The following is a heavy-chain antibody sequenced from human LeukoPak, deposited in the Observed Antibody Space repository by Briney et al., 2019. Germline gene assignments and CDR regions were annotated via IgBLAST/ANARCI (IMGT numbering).Heavy chain of an antibody. CDR2: INPDSGDT. D-gene: IGHD1-26*01. V-gene: IGHV1-2*02. CDR3: AREGSSSGSFSESLDY. J-gene: IGHJ4*02. Sequence: ASVKVSCKVSGYTFTGYYMYWVRQAPGQGLEWMGWINPDSGDTNYAQKFQGRVTMTRDTSISTAYLELSSLRSEDTAVFYCAREGSSSGSFSESLDYWGQGNRVTVSS. CDR1: GYTFTGYY.